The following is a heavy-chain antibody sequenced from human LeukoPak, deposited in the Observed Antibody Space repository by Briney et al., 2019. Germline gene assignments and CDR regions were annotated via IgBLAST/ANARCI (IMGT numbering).Heavy chain of an antibody. CDR1: GFTFSNYA. CDR3: AKDREAYYYDSSGYPWAFDI. V-gene: IGHV3-23*01. CDR2: ISGSGGST. J-gene: IGHJ3*02. Sequence: PGGSLRLSCAASGFTFSNYAMTWVRQAPGKGLEWVSAISGSGGSTYYADSVKGRFTISRDNSKNTLYLQMNSLRAEDTAVCYCAKDREAYYYDSSGYPWAFDIWGQGTMVTVSS. D-gene: IGHD3-22*01.